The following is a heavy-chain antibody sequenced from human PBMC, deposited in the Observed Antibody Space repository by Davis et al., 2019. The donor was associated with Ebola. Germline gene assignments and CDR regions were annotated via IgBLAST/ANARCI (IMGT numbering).Heavy chain of an antibody. CDR1: GDSVTGNNGA. V-gene: IGHV6-1*01. Sequence: PSETLSLICDISGDSVTGNNGAWNWIRRSPSRGLEWLGRTYYDRSRWYNDYAVSIKSRIIINADTSKNQLSLQLNSVTPEDTAVYYCARGWLRSAFDQWGQGTLVTVSS. D-gene: IGHD5-12*01. CDR3: ARGWLRSAFDQ. CDR2: TYYDRSRWYN. J-gene: IGHJ4*02.